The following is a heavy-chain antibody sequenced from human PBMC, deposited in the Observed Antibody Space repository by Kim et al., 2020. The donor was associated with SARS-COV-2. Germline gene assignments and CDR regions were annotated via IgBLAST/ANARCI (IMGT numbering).Heavy chain of an antibody. D-gene: IGHD1-26*01. V-gene: IGHV3-33*05. CDR2: ISFDGNNE. Sequence: GGSLRLSCAASGFTFSNYGMHWVRQAPGKGLECVAFISFDGNNEYYPDSVKGRFTLSRDNSKNTLYLQINSLRADDTAVYYCARGNGISSYYFYAMDIWGQGTTVTVSS. J-gene: IGHJ6*02. CDR1: GFTFSNYG. CDR3: ARGNGISSYYFYAMDI.